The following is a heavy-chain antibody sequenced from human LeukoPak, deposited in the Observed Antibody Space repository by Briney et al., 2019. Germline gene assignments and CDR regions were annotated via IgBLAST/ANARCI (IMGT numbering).Heavy chain of an antibody. J-gene: IGHJ5*02. CDR1: GGSISSSSYY. Sequence: TSETLSLTCTVSGGSISSSSYYWGWIRQPPGKGLEWTGSIYYSGSTYYNPSLKSRVTISVDTSTNQFSLKLSSVTAADTAVYYCARGYSGSYDPVNGFDPWGQVTLVTVSS. V-gene: IGHV4-39*01. CDR3: ARGYSGSYDPVNGFDP. D-gene: IGHD1-26*01. CDR2: IYYSGST.